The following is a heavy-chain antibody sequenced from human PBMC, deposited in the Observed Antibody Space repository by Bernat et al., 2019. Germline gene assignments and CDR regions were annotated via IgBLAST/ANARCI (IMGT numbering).Heavy chain of an antibody. CDR1: GYTFTGYY. Sequence: QVQLVQSGAEVKKPGASVKVSCKASGYTFTGYYMHWVRQAPGQGLEWVGWFNPNSGGTNYAQKSQGWVTMTRDTSISTAYMELSRLRSDDTAVYYCARAMATIGDNYYYYGMDVWGQGTTVTVSS. D-gene: IGHD5-24*01. CDR3: ARAMATIGDNYYYYGMDV. V-gene: IGHV1-2*04. CDR2: FNPNSGGT. J-gene: IGHJ6*02.